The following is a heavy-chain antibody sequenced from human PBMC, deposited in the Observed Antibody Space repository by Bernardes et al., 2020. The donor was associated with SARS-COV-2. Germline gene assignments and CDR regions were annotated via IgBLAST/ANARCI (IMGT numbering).Heavy chain of an antibody. D-gene: IGHD2-15*01. CDR2: ISGYNGNT. Sequence: ASVKVACKASGYTLTRYGISWVRQAPGQGLEWMGWISGYNGNTNYAQKLQGRVTMTTDTSTSTAYMELRSLRSDDTAVYYCARRGYCSGGSCYHPGDAFDIWGHGTMVIVSS. J-gene: IGHJ3*02. V-gene: IGHV1-18*01. CDR3: ARRGYCSGGSCYHPGDAFDI. CDR1: GYTLTRYG.